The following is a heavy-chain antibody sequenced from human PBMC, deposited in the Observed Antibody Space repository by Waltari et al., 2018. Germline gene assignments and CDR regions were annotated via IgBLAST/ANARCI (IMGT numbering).Heavy chain of an antibody. CDR3: ARGPKDFDWLLFNYYYMDV. CDR1: GYTFTSYD. D-gene: IGHD3-9*01. J-gene: IGHJ6*03. V-gene: IGHV1-8*01. Sequence: QVQLVQSGAAVKKPGASVKVSCKASGYTFTSYDINWVRQATGQGLEWMGWMNPNSGNTGYAQKFQGRVTMTRNTSISTAYMELSSLRSEDTAVYYCARGPKDFDWLLFNYYYMDVWGKGTTVTVSS. CDR2: MNPNSGNT.